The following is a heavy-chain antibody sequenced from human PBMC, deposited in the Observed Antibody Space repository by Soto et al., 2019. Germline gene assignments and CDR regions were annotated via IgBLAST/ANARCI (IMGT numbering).Heavy chain of an antibody. Sequence: GGSLRLSCAASGFTFSDYYMSWIRQAPGKGLEWVSYISSSGSTIYYADSVKGRFTISRDNAKNSLYLQMNSLRAEDTAVYYCARDSNWNRQRDGLHWFDPWGQGTLVTVSS. J-gene: IGHJ5*02. CDR1: GFTFSDYY. V-gene: IGHV3-11*01. CDR2: ISSSGSTI. CDR3: ARDSNWNRQRDGLHWFDP. D-gene: IGHD1-1*01.